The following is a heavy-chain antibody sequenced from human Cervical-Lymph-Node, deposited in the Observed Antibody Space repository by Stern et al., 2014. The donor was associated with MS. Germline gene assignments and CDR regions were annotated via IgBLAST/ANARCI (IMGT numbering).Heavy chain of an antibody. CDR1: GFTFSSNT. CDR3: AKDRDSSGYYYDPIDH. D-gene: IGHD3-22*01. CDR2: ISRSSDYM. V-gene: IGHV3-21*01. Sequence: EVQLVESGGGLVKPGGSLRLSCAASGFTFSSNTMNWVRQAPGKGLEWVSSISRSSDYMYYADSVRGRFTISRDNAKNSLYLQMNSLRAEDTAVYYCAKDRDSSGYYYDPIDHWGQGTLVTVSS. J-gene: IGHJ4*02.